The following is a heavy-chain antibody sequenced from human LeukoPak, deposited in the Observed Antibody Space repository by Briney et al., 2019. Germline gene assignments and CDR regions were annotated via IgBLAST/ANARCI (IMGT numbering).Heavy chain of an antibody. CDR1: GFTFSTYA. CDR3: AKASHYYDSSAYKYYFDY. CDR2: VVGSGGST. J-gene: IGHJ4*02. D-gene: IGHD3-22*01. Sequence: GGSLRLSCAASGFTFSTYALSWVRQAPGKGLEWVSTVVGSGGSTNYADSVKGRFTISRDNSKNTLFLQMNSLRAEDTAVYYCAKASHYYDSSAYKYYFDYWGQGTLVTVSS. V-gene: IGHV3-23*01.